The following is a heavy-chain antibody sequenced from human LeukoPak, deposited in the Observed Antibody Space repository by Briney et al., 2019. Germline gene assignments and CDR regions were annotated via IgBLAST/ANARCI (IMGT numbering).Heavy chain of an antibody. V-gene: IGHV1-2*02. D-gene: IGHD5-12*01. CDR1: GYTFTGYY. J-gene: IGHJ5*02. CDR2: INPNSGGT. CDR3: AGGYSGYDPSGWFDP. Sequence: ASVKVSCNASGYTFTGYYMHWVRQAPGQGLEWMGWINPNSGGTNYAQKFQGRGTMTRDTSISTAYMELSRLRSDDTAVYYCAGGYSGYDPSGWFDPWGQGTLVTVSS.